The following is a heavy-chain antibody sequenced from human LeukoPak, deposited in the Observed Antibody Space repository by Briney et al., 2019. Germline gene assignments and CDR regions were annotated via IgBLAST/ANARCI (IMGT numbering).Heavy chain of an antibody. D-gene: IGHD3-3*01. J-gene: IGHJ5*02. CDR1: GFSLSNYG. CDR2: IWYDGGYK. V-gene: IGHV3-33*01. CDR3: AREGAERLFVSNWFDP. Sequence: GGSLRLSCAASGFSLSNYGMHWVRQAPGKGLEWVAVIWYDGGYKYYADSVKGRFFITRDNSKNTLYLQMSSLRAEDTAVYYCAREGAERLFVSNWFDPWGQGTLVTVSS.